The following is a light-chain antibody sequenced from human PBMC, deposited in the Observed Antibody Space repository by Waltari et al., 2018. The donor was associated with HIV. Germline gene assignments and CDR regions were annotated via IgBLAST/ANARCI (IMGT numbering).Light chain of an antibody. CDR1: SSDVGSYNR. Sequence: QSALTQPPSVSGSPGQSVTISCSGTSSDVGSYNRVSWYQHSPGTAPKLMIYEVTNLPSGVPDRFSGSKSGNTASLTISGLQAEDEGDYHCSSYTTNSTLVFGGGTKLTVL. CDR3: SSYTTNSTLV. V-gene: IGLV2-18*02. CDR2: EVT. J-gene: IGLJ2*01.